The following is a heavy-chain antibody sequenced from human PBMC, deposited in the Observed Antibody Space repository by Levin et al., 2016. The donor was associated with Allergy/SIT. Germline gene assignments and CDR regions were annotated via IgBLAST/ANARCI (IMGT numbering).Heavy chain of an antibody. V-gene: IGHV5-51*01. Sequence: KVSCKGSGYTFTSYWIGWVRQMPGKGLEWMGIIYPGDSDTRYSPSFQGQVTISADKSISTAYLQWSSLKASDTAMYYCARRHYYDNPYYYYGMDVWGQGTTVTVSS. CDR1: GYTFTSYW. CDR3: ARRHYYDNPYYYYGMDV. CDR2: IYPGDSDT. J-gene: IGHJ6*02. D-gene: IGHD3-22*01.